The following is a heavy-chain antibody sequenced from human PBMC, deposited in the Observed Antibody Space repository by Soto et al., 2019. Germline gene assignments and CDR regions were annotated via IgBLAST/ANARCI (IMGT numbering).Heavy chain of an antibody. D-gene: IGHD3-16*01. CDR2: ISAYNGNT. Sequence: QVQLVQSGAEVKKPGASVKVSCKASGYTFTSYGISWVRQAPGQGLEWMGWISAYNGNTNYAQKLQGRVTMTTDTSTGTAYMEPRSLRSDDTAVYYCARDASQMITLGGVTWFDPWGQGTLVTVSS. V-gene: IGHV1-18*01. J-gene: IGHJ5*02. CDR3: ARDASQMITLGGVTWFDP. CDR1: GYTFTSYG.